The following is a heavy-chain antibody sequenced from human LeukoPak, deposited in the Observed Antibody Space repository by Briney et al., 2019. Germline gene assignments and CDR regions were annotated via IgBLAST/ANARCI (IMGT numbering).Heavy chain of an antibody. D-gene: IGHD3-16*01. J-gene: IGHJ4*02. CDR3: ARSPGGAYFDY. V-gene: IGHV4-39*01. CDR2: IYNSGST. Sequence: ASETLSPTCTVSGASFSSSSYYWGWIRQPPGKGMEWIGNIYNSGSTYYNPSLKSRVTISADRSKNQFSLKLSSVTAADTAVYYCARSPGGAYFDYWGQGTLVTVSS. CDR1: GASFSSSSYY.